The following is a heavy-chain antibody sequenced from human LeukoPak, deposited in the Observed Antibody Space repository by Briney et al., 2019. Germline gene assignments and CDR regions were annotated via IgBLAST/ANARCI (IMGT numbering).Heavy chain of an antibody. V-gene: IGHV3-74*01. CDR1: GFTFSSYW. J-gene: IGHJ3*02. CDR2: ISSDESST. CDR3: ARGPPYYDSSGYYYGGTAFDI. Sequence: PGGSLRLSCVVSGFTFSSYWMHWARQAPGKGLGWVSRISSDESSTSSADSVKGRFTISRDNAKNTLYLQMNSLRAEDTDVYYCARGPPYYDSSGYYYGGTAFDIWGQGTMVTVSS. D-gene: IGHD3-22*01.